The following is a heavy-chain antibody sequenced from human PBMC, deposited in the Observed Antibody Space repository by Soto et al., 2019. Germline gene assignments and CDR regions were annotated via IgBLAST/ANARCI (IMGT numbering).Heavy chain of an antibody. Sequence: SVKVSCKASGGTFSSYAISWVRQAPGQGLEWMGGIIPIFGTANYAQKFQGRVTITADESTSTAYMELRSLRSEDTAVYYCARGAQAGTYGMDVWGQGTTVTVSS. CDR3: ARGAQAGTYGMDV. CDR2: IIPIFGTA. CDR1: GGTFSSYA. V-gene: IGHV1-69*13. D-gene: IGHD6-19*01. J-gene: IGHJ6*02.